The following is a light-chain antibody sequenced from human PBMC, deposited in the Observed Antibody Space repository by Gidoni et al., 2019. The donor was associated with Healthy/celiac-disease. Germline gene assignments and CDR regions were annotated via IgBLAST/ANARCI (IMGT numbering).Light chain of an antibody. V-gene: IGKV1-39*01. CDR3: QQSFSTASIT. CDR2: AAS. CDR1: QSITTF. J-gene: IGKJ5*01. Sequence: DIQMTQSPSSLSASVGDRVTITCRASQSITTFLNWYQQKPGKAPKLLIYAASSLQSGVPSTFSGSGSGTDFTLTISSLQPEDFATYYCQQSFSTASITFGQGTRLEI.